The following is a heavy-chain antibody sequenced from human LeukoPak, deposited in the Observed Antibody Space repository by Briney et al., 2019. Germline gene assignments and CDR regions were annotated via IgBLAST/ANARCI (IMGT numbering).Heavy chain of an antibody. D-gene: IGHD3-22*01. CDR1: GFTFSNYW. J-gene: IGHJ1*01. Sequence: GGSLRLSCAAAGFTFSNYWMHWVRQAPGKGLVWVSRIKSDGRTNYADSVKGRFTISRDNAKNTVSLQMNSLRAEDNGVYYCARAPSEIGGYYPEYFRHWGQGTLVTVSS. V-gene: IGHV3-74*01. CDR2: IKSDGRT. CDR3: ARAPSEIGGYYPEYFRH.